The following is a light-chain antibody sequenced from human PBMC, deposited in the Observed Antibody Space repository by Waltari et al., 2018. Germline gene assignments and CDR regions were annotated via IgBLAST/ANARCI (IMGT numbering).Light chain of an antibody. CDR1: SSAVGGYNY. J-gene: IGLJ2*01. CDR3: SSYAGSTVV. CDR2: EVS. V-gene: IGLV2-8*01. Sequence: QSALTQPPSASGSPGQSVTISCTGTSSAVGGYNYVSWYQQHPGKAPKLMIYEVSQRPSGVPDRFSGSKSGNTASLTVSGLQAEDEADYYCSSYAGSTVVFGGGTKLTVL.